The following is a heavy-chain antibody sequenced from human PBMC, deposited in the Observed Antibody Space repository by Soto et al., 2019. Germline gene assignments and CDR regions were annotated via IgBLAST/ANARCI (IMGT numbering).Heavy chain of an antibody. CDR1: GFTCSSYW. Sequence: EVQLVESGGGLVQPGGSLRLSCAAAGFTCSSYWMSWVRQAPGKGLEWVANIKQDGSEKYYVDSVKGRFTSSRDNAKESLYLQMNSLRAEDTAVYYCARDNPAVAAFDIWGQGTMVTVSS. CDR2: IKQDGSEK. J-gene: IGHJ3*02. CDR3: ARDNPAVAAFDI. V-gene: IGHV3-7*01. D-gene: IGHD6-19*01.